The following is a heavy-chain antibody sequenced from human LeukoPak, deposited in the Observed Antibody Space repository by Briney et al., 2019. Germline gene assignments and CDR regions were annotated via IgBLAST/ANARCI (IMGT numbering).Heavy chain of an antibody. V-gene: IGHV3-23*01. D-gene: IGHD3-22*01. CDR1: GFTFSSSH. CDR3: AKECGRDYDDRAFDL. Sequence: GSLRLSCAASGFTFSSSHMSWVRQSPERGLEWVSAISGSGGSASYADSLKGRFTISRDNSKNTLYLQMSSLTVEDTAVYYCAKECGRDYDDRAFDLWGQGTMVTVAS. CDR2: ISGSGGSA. J-gene: IGHJ3*01.